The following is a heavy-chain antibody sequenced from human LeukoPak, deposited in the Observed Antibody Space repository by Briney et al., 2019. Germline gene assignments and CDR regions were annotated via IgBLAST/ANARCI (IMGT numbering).Heavy chain of an antibody. V-gene: IGHV3-7*01. Sequence: GGSLRLSCATSGFTFSRHWMSWVRQAPGKGPEWVANIKQDGSERYYVDSVKGRFTISGDNAKNSLYLQMNSLRAEDTAVYYCARDGGHSTDLDYWGQGTLVTVSS. CDR1: GFTFSRHW. CDR2: IKQDGSER. J-gene: IGHJ4*02. CDR3: ARDGGHSTDLDY. D-gene: IGHD6-13*01.